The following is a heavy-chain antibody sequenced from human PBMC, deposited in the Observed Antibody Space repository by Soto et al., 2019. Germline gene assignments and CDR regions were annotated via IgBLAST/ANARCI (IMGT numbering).Heavy chain of an antibody. D-gene: IGHD3-10*01. CDR3: ARERYYGLGSYSYFYGMDV. CDR1: GFTFRTYD. V-gene: IGHV3-13*01. J-gene: IGHJ6*02. CDR2: IDTAGHT. Sequence: PVWSLRLSCVASGFTFRTYDMHWVRQPTGKGLEWISTIDTAGHTYYLGSVKGRFTVSRENAENSLYLQMNSLGAGDTAVYYCARERYYGLGSYSYFYGMDVWGQGTPVTVSS.